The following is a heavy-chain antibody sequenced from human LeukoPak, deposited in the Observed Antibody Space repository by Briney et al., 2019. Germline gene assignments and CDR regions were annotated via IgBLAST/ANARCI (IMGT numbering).Heavy chain of an antibody. Sequence: ASVRVSCKASGYMFSSYALNWVRQAPGRGLEWMGWINAFNGNTDYAQNLRGRTTLTTDTSTTTAYMELRSLRSDDTAVYYCARDLLGSGYSKNAFHIWGQGTLVTVSS. CDR1: GYMFSSYA. CDR2: INAFNGNT. D-gene: IGHD3-22*01. J-gene: IGHJ3*02. V-gene: IGHV1-18*01. CDR3: ARDLLGSGYSKNAFHI.